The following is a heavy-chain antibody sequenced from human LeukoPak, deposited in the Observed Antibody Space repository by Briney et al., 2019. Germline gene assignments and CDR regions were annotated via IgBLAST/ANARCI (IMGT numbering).Heavy chain of an antibody. CDR1: GSTFSNYA. J-gene: IGHJ3*01. CDR2: ISYDGSNK. CDR3: ARGQHRWDYSHNLMSL. D-gene: IGHD4-11*01. V-gene: IGHV3-30*04. Sequence: PGGSLRLSCAASGSTFSNYAMHWVRQAPGKGLEWVALISYDGSNKFYADSVKGRFTISRDNSKNTLYLLMNSLRADDTAVYYCARGQHRWDYSHNLMSLWGQGTLVAVSS.